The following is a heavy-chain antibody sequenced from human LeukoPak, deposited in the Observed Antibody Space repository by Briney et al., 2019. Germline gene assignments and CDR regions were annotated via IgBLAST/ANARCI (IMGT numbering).Heavy chain of an antibody. J-gene: IGHJ4*02. CDR3: ASKRSGYYSGFFDY. Sequence: SETLSLTCTVSGGSISSSDYYWGWIRQPPGRGLEWIGSIYYSGSTYYSPSLKSRVTISVDTSKNQFSLKLSSLTAADTAVYYCASKRSGYYSGFFDYWGQGTLVTVSS. D-gene: IGHD3-22*01. CDR1: GGSISSSDYY. CDR2: IYYSGST. V-gene: IGHV4-39*01.